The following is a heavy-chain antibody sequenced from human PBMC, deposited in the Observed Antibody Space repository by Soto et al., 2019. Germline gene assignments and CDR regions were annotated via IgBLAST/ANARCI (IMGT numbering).Heavy chain of an antibody. J-gene: IGHJ5*02. CDR2: IYYTGSA. CDR3: ARYKMGGSGSYYNAWFDP. D-gene: IGHD3-10*01. Sequence: PSETLSLTCTVSGASVSSEGYYWSWIRQPPGQGPEWIAYIYYTGSAYYNPSLRSRVSMSVDTSRNQFSLMLTSVIAADTAVYYCARYKMGGSGSYYNAWFDPWGQGLLVTVPS. V-gene: IGHV4-30-4*01. CDR1: GASVSSEGYY.